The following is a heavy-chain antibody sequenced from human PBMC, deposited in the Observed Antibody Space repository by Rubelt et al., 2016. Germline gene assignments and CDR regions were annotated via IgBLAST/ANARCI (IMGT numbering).Heavy chain of an antibody. CDR3: AKGITMIVVVITVDY. V-gene: IGHV3-13*01. D-gene: IGHD3-22*01. J-gene: IGHJ4*02. Sequence: PGSVKGRFTISRENAKNSLYLQMNSLRAEDTAVYYCAKGITMIVVVITVDYWGQGTLVTVSS.